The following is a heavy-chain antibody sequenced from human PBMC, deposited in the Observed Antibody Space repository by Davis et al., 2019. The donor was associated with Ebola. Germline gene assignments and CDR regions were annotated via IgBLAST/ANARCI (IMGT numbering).Heavy chain of an antibody. V-gene: IGHV1-2*06. CDR3: AREMPVSGHSSADF. J-gene: IGHJ4*02. CDR2: IDSRSGDT. CDR1: GYTFADCY. Sequence: ASVKVSCKASGYTFADCYIHWVRLAPGQGLEWMGRIDSRSGDTNYAQKFQGRVTMTRDTSITTVYMDLRSLSSDDTAVYFCAREMPVSGHSSADFWGQGTLVTVSS. D-gene: IGHD6-19*01.